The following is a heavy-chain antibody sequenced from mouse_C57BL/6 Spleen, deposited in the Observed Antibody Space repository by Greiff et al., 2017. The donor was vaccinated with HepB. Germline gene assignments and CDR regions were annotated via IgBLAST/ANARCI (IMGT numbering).Heavy chain of an antibody. V-gene: IGHV10-1*01. CDR2: IRSKSNNYAT. J-gene: IGHJ1*03. Sequence: EVKVVESGGGLVQPKGSLKLSCAASGFSFNTYAMNWVRQAPGKGVEWVARIRSKSNNYATYYADSVKDRFTISRDDSESMLYLQMNNLKTEDTAMYYCVRRGGSSGYFDVWGTGTTVTVSS. D-gene: IGHD3-2*02. CDR3: VRRGGSSGYFDV. CDR1: GFSFNTYA.